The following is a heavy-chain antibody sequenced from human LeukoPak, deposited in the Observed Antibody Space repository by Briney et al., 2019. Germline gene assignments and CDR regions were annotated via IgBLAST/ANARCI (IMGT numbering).Heavy chain of an antibody. V-gene: IGHV4-4*02. CDR1: GDSISSSNW. CDR2: IYHSGST. Sequence: KASGTLSLTCAVSGDSISSSNWWSWVRPPPGKGLEWIGEIYHSGSTNYNPSLKSRVTISVDKSKNQFSLKLSSVTAADTAVYYCARESRGSGSYHYYFDYWGQGTLVTVSS. J-gene: IGHJ4*02. D-gene: IGHD3-10*01. CDR3: ARESRGSGSYHYYFDY.